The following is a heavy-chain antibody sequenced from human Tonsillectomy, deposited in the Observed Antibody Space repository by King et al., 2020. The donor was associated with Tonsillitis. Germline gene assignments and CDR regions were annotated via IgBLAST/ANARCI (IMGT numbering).Heavy chain of an antibody. J-gene: IGHJ6*03. D-gene: IGHD3-9*01. CDR3: ARHILTGYYPSYYYYYMDV. V-gene: IGHV5-51*01. CDR1: GYSFTSYW. CDR2: IYPGDSDT. Sequence: VQLVESGAEVKKPGESLKISCKGSGYSFTSYWIGWVRQMPGKGLEWMGIIYPGDSDTRYSPSFQGQVTISADKSISTAYLQWSSLKASDTAMYYCARHILTGYYPSYYYYYMDVWGNGTTVTVSS.